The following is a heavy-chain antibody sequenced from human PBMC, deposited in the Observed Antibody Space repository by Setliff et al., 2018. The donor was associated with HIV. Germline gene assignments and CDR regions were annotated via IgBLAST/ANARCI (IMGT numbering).Heavy chain of an antibody. Sequence: SETLSLTCTVSGGSISSSSYYWGWIRQPPGKGLEWIGSIYYSGSTYYNPSLKSRVTISVDTSKNQFSLKLSPVTAADTAVYYCARQESYGNGGLYYFDYWGQGTLVTSPQ. J-gene: IGHJ4*02. CDR3: ARQESYGNGGLYYFDY. D-gene: IGHD2-8*02. CDR2: IYYSGST. V-gene: IGHV4-39*01. CDR1: GGSISSSSYY.